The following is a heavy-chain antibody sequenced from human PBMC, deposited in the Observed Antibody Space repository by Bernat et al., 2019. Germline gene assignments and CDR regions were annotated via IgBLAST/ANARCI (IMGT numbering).Heavy chain of an antibody. CDR2: IWSDGSNN. CDR1: GFTFSSYG. D-gene: IGHD5-12*01. Sequence: QVQLVESGGGVVQPGRSLRLSCAASGFTFSSYGMHWVRQAPGKGLEWVAVIWSDGSNNYYADSVTGRFTISRENSKNTLYLQMNSLRAEDTAVYSCARGVKYSGYDKEPPIGYWGQGTLVTVSS. J-gene: IGHJ4*02. CDR3: ARGVKYSGYDKEPPIGY. V-gene: IGHV3-33*01.